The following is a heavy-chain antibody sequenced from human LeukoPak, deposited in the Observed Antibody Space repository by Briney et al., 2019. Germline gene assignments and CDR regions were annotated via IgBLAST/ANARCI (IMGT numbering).Heavy chain of an antibody. CDR1: GFTFSSYE. Sequence: GGSLRLSCAASGFTFSSYEINWVRQAPGKGLEWVSSISSSSSYIYYADSVKGRFTISRDNAKNSLYLQMNSLRAEDTAVYYCARESFGSGSYRYYYMDVWGKGTTVTVSS. J-gene: IGHJ6*03. V-gene: IGHV3-21*01. CDR2: ISSSSSYI. D-gene: IGHD3-10*01. CDR3: ARESFGSGSYRYYYMDV.